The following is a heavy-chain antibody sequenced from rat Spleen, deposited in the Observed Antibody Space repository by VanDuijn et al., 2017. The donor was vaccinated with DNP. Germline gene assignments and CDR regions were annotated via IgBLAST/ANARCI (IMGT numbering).Heavy chain of an antibody. CDR1: GFSITSYY. D-gene: IGHD1-5*01. V-gene: IGHV3-1*01. CDR2: ISYSGRT. Sequence: EVQLQESGPGLVKPSQSLSLTCSVTGFSITSYYWGWIRQFPGNKMEYIGHISYSGRTNYNPSLKRRISITRVTSKNQFFLQLNSVTTEDTATYYCARWYNYFDYWGQGVMVTVSS. CDR3: ARWYNYFDY. J-gene: IGHJ2*01.